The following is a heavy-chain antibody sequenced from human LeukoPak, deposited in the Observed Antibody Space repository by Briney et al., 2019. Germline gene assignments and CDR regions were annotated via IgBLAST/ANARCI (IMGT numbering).Heavy chain of an antibody. CDR2: ISGSGGST. Sequence: GGSLRLSCASSGFTFSSYAMSWVRQAPGKGLEWVSAISGSGGSTYYADSVKGRFTISRDNSKNTVYLQMNSLRAEDTAVYYCAKCMVRGVIITRGAFDIWGQGTMVTVSS. J-gene: IGHJ3*02. CDR3: AKCMVRGVIITRGAFDI. D-gene: IGHD3-10*01. V-gene: IGHV3-23*01. CDR1: GFTFSSYA.